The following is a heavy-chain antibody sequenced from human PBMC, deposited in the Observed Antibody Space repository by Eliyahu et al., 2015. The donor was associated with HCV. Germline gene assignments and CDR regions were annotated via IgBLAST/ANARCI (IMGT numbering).Heavy chain of an antibody. J-gene: IGHJ6*02. CDR1: XFXFSSYW. CDR2: INSDGSST. Sequence: EVQLVESGGGLVQPXGSLXLSCAASXFXFSSYWMHWVRQAPGKGLVWVSRINSDGSSTSYADSVKGRFTISRDNAKNTLYLQMNSLRAEDTAVYYCARDINYYYYGMDVWGQGTTVTVSS. V-gene: IGHV3-74*01. CDR3: ARDINYYYYGMDV.